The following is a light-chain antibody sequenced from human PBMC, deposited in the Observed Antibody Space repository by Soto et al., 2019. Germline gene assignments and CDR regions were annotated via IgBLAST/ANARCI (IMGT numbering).Light chain of an antibody. CDR1: QSVSSN. CDR2: GAS. Sequence: EIAMTQSPATLSVSPGERATLSCRASQSVSSNLAWYQQKPGQAPRLLIYGASTRATGIPARFSGSGSGTEFTLTISSLQSEDFAVYYCQQYGSSPMYTFGQGTKLEIK. V-gene: IGKV3-15*01. CDR3: QQYGSSPMYT. J-gene: IGKJ2*01.